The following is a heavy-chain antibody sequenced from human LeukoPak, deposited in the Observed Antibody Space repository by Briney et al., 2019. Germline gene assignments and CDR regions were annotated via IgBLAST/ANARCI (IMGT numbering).Heavy chain of an antibody. V-gene: IGHV3-21*01. D-gene: IGHD3-22*01. CDR3: ARIWDYYDSSGYYLDAFDI. CDR2: ISGDSIYI. Sequence: GGSLRLSCAAAGFTFTSYSMNWVRQAPGRGLEWVSSISGDSIYIYYADSVRGRFTISRDNAKSSLFLQMNSLRAEDTAVYYCARIWDYYDSSGYYLDAFDIWGQGTMVTVSS. CDR1: GFTFTSYS. J-gene: IGHJ3*02.